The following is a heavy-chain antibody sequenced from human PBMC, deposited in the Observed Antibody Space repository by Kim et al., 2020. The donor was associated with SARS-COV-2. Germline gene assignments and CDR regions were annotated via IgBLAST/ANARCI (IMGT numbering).Heavy chain of an antibody. CDR1: GFTFDDYA. CDR3: AKDIPPFGGYSYGFDY. Sequence: GGSLRLSCAASGFTFDDYAMHWVRQAPGKGLEWVSVISWNSSSIDYADSVKGRFTISRDNSKNSLYLQMNSLRAEDTALYYCAKDIPPFGGYSYGFDYWGQGTLVTVSS. CDR2: ISWNSSSI. D-gene: IGHD5-18*01. J-gene: IGHJ4*02. V-gene: IGHV3-9*01.